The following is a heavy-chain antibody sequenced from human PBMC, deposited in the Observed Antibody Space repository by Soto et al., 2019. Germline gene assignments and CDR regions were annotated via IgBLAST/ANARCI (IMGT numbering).Heavy chain of an antibody. Sequence: ASVEVSCKASGYTFTSCYMRWVRQAPGQGLEWMGLISAYNGNTNYAQKLQGRVTMTRDTSTSTAYMELRSLRSDDTAVYYCATGTTQLFDYWGQGTLVTVSS. D-gene: IGHD1-1*01. CDR1: GYTFTSCY. J-gene: IGHJ4*02. CDR2: ISAYNGNT. CDR3: ATGTTQLFDY. V-gene: IGHV1-18*04.